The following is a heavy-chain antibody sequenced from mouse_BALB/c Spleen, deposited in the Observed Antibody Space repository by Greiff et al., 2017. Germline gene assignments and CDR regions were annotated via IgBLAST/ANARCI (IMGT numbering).Heavy chain of an antibody. D-gene: IGHD4-1*01. Sequence: EVQVVESGGGLVKPGGSLKLSCAASGFTFSSYAMSWVRQTPEKRLEWVATISSGGSYTYYPDSVKGRFTISRDNAKNTLYLQMSSLRAEDTAMYYCARLNWDGFAYWGQGTLVTVSA. V-gene: IGHV5-9-3*01. J-gene: IGHJ3*01. CDR2: ISSGGSYT. CDR1: GFTFSSYA. CDR3: ARLNWDGFAY.